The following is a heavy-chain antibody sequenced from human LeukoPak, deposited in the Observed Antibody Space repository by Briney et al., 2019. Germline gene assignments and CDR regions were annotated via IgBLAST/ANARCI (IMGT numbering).Heavy chain of an antibody. D-gene: IGHD6-13*01. CDR1: GYTFTSYD. J-gene: IGHJ4*02. CDR2: MNPNSGNT. CDR3: ARRGDIAAAGTFDY. V-gene: IGHV1-8*03. Sequence: GASVKVSCKASGYTFTSYDINWVRQATGQGLEWMGWMNPNSGNTGYAQKFQGRVTITRNTSISTAYMELGSLRSEDTAVYYCARRGDIAAAGTFDYWGQGTLVTVSS.